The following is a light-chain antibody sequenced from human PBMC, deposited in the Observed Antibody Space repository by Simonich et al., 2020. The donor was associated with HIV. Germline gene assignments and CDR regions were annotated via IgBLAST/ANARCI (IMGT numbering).Light chain of an antibody. Sequence: ELVMTQSPATLSVSPGKRATLYCRASHSVSSNLAWYQQKPGQAPRLLIYDASTSATGIPARFSGSGSGTEFTLTISSMQSEDFAVYYCQQYNNWPYTFGQGTKLEIK. J-gene: IGKJ2*01. CDR1: HSVSSN. CDR2: DAS. CDR3: QQYNNWPYT. V-gene: IGKV3-15*01.